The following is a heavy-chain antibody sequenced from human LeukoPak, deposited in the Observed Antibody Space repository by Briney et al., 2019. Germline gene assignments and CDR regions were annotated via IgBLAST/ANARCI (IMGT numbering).Heavy chain of an antibody. Sequence: SETLSLTCAVSGVSFSGYYWSWIRQPPGKGLEWIGEINHSGSTNYNPSLKSRVTISVDTSKNQFSLKLSSVTAADTAVYYCARGAHAPYSSSWYRYYYYGMDVWGEGTTVTVSS. J-gene: IGHJ6*04. CDR1: GVSFSGYY. V-gene: IGHV4-34*01. CDR3: ARGAHAPYSSSWYRYYYYGMDV. CDR2: INHSGST. D-gene: IGHD6-13*01.